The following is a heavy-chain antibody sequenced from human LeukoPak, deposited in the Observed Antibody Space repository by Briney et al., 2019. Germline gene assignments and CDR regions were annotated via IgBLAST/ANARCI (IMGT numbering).Heavy chain of an antibody. CDR2: MNGEGTTI. CDR3: ATAGNFRFEY. V-gene: IGHV3-74*01. Sequence: GGSLRLSCATSGLTFRTTWMHWVRQAPGKGLMWVSRMNGEGTTIDYADSVKGPFTVSRDYAKNTLFLQMNNLRTEDTALYFCATAGNFRFEYWGQGSLVIVSA. D-gene: IGHD1-7*01. J-gene: IGHJ4*02. CDR1: GLTFRTTW.